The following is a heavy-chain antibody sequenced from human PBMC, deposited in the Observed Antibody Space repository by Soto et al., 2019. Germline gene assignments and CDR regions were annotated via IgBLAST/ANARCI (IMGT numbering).Heavy chain of an antibody. CDR2: TSSDGSSQ. J-gene: IGHJ4*02. CDR1: GFPFSTYV. Sequence: QLVESGGGVVQPGRSLKLSCAASGFPFSTYVMHWVRQAPGKGLDWLALTSSDGSSQYYADSVKGRFTISRDNSNGTLYLQMNSLRPEDTAVYYCARDFLEDYGIQKGPTYYFDSGGQGTLVTVSA. CDR3: ARDFLEDYGIQKGPTYYFDS. D-gene: IGHD4-17*01. V-gene: IGHV3-30-3*01.